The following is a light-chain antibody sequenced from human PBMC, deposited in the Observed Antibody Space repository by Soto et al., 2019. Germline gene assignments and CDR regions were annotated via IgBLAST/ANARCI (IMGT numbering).Light chain of an antibody. CDR2: GAP. Sequence: EKVMTQSPATLSVSPGGRATLSCRASESVNRNLAWYQQRPGQSPRLLLYGAPTRATGTPARFSGSGSGTEFTLTITSLQSDDFALYFCQHYNNWPLTFGGGTKVDIK. CDR1: ESVNRN. J-gene: IGKJ4*01. CDR3: QHYNNWPLT. V-gene: IGKV3-15*01.